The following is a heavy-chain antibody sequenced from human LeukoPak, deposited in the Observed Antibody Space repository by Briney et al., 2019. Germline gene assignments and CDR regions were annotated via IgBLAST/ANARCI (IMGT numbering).Heavy chain of an antibody. Sequence: PGGSLRLSCAASGFTFSSYAMHWVRQAPGKGLEWVAVISYDGSNKYYADSVKGRFTISRDNSKNTLYLQMNSLRAEDTAVYYCARGGPNYYYYYMDVWGKGTTVTVSS. CDR1: GFTFSSYA. CDR2: ISYDGSNK. CDR3: ARGGPNYYYYYMDV. J-gene: IGHJ6*03. V-gene: IGHV3-30*01. D-gene: IGHD3/OR15-3a*01.